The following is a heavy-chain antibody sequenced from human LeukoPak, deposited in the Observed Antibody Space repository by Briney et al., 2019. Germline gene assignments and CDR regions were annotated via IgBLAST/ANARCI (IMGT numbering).Heavy chain of an antibody. CDR3: GRIGCSGGSCYFPRGYYYGMDV. Sequence: SETLSLTCTVSGGSISSYYWSWIRQPPGKGLEWIGYIYYSGSTNYNPSLKSRVTISVDTSKNQFSLKLSSVTAADTAVYYCGRIGCSGGSCYFPRGYYYGMDVWGQGTTVTVSS. CDR1: GGSISSYY. V-gene: IGHV4-59*01. J-gene: IGHJ6*02. CDR2: IYYSGST. D-gene: IGHD2-15*01.